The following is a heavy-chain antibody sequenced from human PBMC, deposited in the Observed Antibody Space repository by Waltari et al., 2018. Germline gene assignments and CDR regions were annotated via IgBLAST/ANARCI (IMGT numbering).Heavy chain of an antibody. V-gene: IGHV3-23*04. D-gene: IGHD3-10*01. Sequence: EVQLVESGGGLIQPGGSLRPSCAASGFSISDYGGSWVRQAPGKGLEWVSRIRASGGNVAYTDSVMGRFTISRDTSQNTVYLQMIGLRVEDTAVYYCTRSISQGVTASDYWGQGTLVTVSS. J-gene: IGHJ4*02. CDR3: TRSISQGVTASDY. CDR1: GFSISDYG. CDR2: IRASGGNV.